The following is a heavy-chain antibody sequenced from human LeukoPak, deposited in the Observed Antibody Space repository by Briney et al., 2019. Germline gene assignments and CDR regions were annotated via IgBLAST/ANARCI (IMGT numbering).Heavy chain of an antibody. CDR2: IKQDGSEN. Sequence: GGSLRLSCAAAGFTVSSYCMSWFGQAPGKGLDWVANIKQDGSENYYVDSVKGRFTISRGNAKSSPYLQMNSLRAERTAVNYCARDPLFLWFGQLSTWGTDYWGQGPLVTVP. J-gene: IGHJ4*02. V-gene: IGHV3-7*01. CDR3: ARDPLFLWFGQLSTWGTDY. D-gene: IGHD3-10*01. CDR1: GFTVSSYC.